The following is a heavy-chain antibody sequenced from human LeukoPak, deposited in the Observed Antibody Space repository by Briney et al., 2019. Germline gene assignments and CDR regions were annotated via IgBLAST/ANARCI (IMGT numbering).Heavy chain of an antibody. D-gene: IGHD1-14*01. CDR2: IRSEANSYTT. V-gene: IGHV3-73*01. CDR1: GYRFSVSG. Sequence: PGGSLRLSCGDSGYRFSVSGINWVRQASGQGLEWVGRIRSEANSYTTTYAASVRGRFTVSRDDSKNTAYLQMNSLKTEDTAVYYCARGGTTDQYFDYWGQGILVTVSS. CDR3: ARGGTTDQYFDY. J-gene: IGHJ4*02.